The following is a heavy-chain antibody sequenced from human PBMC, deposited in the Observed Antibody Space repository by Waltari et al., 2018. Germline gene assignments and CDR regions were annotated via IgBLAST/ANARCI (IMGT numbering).Heavy chain of an antibody. J-gene: IGHJ6*02. Sequence: QVQLQQWGAGLLKPSETLSLTCAVYGGSLSNYYWSWIRQPPGKGLEWIGEIDQSGRTKYNPSLKGRVIISLDTSKNQFSLRLRSVTAADTAIYFCARPMWCSSTTCSGPMDVWGQGTTATVSS. CDR1: GGSLSNYY. CDR2: IDQSGRT. CDR3: ARPMWCSSTTCSGPMDV. V-gene: IGHV4-34*01. D-gene: IGHD2-2*01.